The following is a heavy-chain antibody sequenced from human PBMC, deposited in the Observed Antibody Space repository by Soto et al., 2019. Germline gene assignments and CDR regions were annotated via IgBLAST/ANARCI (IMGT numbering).Heavy chain of an antibody. J-gene: IGHJ4*02. CDR3: ARGGGWLIED. D-gene: IGHD3-16*01. V-gene: IGHV3-7*01. CDR2: IKQDGSEI. CDR1: GLPNYR. Sequence: DVHLVESGGGLVQPGGSLRLSCEDSGLPNYRMTWVRQAPGKGLEWVANIKQDGSEIEYVDAVKGRFTISRDNAKKSLYLQMNSLTVEDTAVYYCARGGGWLIEDWGQGILVTVSS.